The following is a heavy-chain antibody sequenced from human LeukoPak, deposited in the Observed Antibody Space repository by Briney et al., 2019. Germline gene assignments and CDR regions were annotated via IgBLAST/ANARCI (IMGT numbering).Heavy chain of an antibody. D-gene: IGHD3-16*02. Sequence: SETLSLTCAVSGGSFSGYYWNWIRQSPGKGLEWIGEIHHSRSTNYNPSLKSRVTISVDTSKNQFSLKLSSVTAADTAVYYCASRYHDYLWGSYREDYWGQGTLVTVSS. CDR3: ASRYHDYLWGSYREDY. V-gene: IGHV4-34*01. CDR1: GGSFSGYY. J-gene: IGHJ4*02. CDR2: IHHSRST.